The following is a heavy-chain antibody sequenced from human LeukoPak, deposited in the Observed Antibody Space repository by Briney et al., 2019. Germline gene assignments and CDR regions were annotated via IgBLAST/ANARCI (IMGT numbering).Heavy chain of an antibody. CDR3: ARDGASAGYYGFDI. V-gene: IGHV3-21*01. Sequence: PGGSLRLSCAASGFTFSSYRMNWVRQAPGKGLEWVSSISSSSSYIYYADSVKGRFTISRDNAKNSLYLHMNSLRAEDTAVYYCARDGASAGYYGFDIWGQGTMVTVS. J-gene: IGHJ3*02. CDR2: ISSSSSYI. D-gene: IGHD3-22*01. CDR1: GFTFSSYR.